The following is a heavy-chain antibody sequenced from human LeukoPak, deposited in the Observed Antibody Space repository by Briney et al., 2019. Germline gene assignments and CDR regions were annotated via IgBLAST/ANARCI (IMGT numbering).Heavy chain of an antibody. V-gene: IGHV1-46*01. D-gene: IGHD1-20*01. CDR3: ARHSLIGTTPFDY. Sequence: ASVKLSCKASGYSFISFYIHWVRQAPGQGLEWMGVINPSGGSTAYAQQFQGRVTMTRDTSTSTVYMELSSLRSEDTAVYYCARHSLIGTTPFDYWGQRTLVTVSS. J-gene: IGHJ4*02. CDR2: INPSGGST. CDR1: GYSFISFY.